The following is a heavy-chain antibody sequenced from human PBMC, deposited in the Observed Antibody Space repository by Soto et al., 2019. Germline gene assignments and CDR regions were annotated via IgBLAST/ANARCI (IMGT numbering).Heavy chain of an antibody. Sequence: QVQLVQSGAEEKKPGASVKVSCKASGYXFXXXXXXXXXXXXGQRLEWMAWINAGNGNTKYSQKFQGRVAITRDTXAXXXXXXXXXXXXXXXXXYYCXXXAXWVDIWGQGTMVTVSS. CDR3: XXXAXWVDI. CDR2: INAGNGNT. V-gene: IGHV1-3*05. D-gene: IGHD3-10*01. CDR1: GYXFXXXX. J-gene: IGHJ3*02.